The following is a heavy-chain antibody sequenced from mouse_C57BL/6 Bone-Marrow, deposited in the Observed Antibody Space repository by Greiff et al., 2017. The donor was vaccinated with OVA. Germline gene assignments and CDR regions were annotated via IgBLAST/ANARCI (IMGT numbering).Heavy chain of an antibody. Sequence: EVMLVESEGGLVQPGSSMKLSCTASGFTFSDYYLAWVRQVPEKGLEWVANINYDGSSTNYLDSLKSRFIISRDNAKNILYLQMSSLKSDDTATYYCARDRGYYYAMDYWGQGTSVTVSS. CDR1: GFTFSDYY. D-gene: IGHD3-3*01. J-gene: IGHJ4*01. CDR3: ARDRGYYYAMDY. CDR2: INYDGSST. V-gene: IGHV5-16*01.